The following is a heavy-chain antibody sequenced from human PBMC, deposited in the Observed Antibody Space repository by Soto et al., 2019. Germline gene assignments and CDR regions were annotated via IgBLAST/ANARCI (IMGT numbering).Heavy chain of an antibody. V-gene: IGHV4-61*01. CDR1: GGSVNSDYYY. CDR3: AREYSNSPEAFDY. J-gene: IGHJ4*02. CDR2: IYHTGST. Sequence: SETLSLTCSVSGGSVNSDYYYWSWIRQPPGKGLEWIGYIYHTGSTNYNPSLESRVTISVERSRNQFSLKLSSVTAADTAVFYCAREYSNSPEAFDYWGQGAMVTVSS. D-gene: IGHD6-6*01.